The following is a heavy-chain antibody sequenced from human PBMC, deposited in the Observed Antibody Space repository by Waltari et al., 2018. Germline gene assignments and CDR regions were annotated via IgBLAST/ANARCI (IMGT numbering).Heavy chain of an antibody. CDR1: GGTFSSYA. V-gene: IGHV1-8*02. J-gene: IGHJ4*02. D-gene: IGHD1-26*01. CDR3: ARGRIILSGIHY. CDR2: VDPEDGET. Sequence: QVQLVQSGAEVKKPGSSVKVSCKASGGTFSSYAISWVRQAPGQGLEWMGRVDPEDGETIYAEKFQGRVTMTRNTSISTAYMELSSLRSEDTAVYYCARGRIILSGIHYWGQGTLVTVSS.